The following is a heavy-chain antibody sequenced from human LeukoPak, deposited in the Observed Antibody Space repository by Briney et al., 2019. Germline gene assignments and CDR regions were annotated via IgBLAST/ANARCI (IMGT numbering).Heavy chain of an antibody. CDR2: IIPIFGTA. CDR3: ARVYDSSGYYGY. J-gene: IGHJ4*02. D-gene: IGHD3-22*01. V-gene: IGHV1-69*05. CDR1: GGTFSSYA. Sequence: EGSVKVSCKASGGTFSSYAISWVRQAPGQGLEWMGGIIPIFGTANYAQKFQGRVTITTDESTSTANMELSSLRSEDTAVYYCARVYDSSGYYGYWGQRTLVTVSS.